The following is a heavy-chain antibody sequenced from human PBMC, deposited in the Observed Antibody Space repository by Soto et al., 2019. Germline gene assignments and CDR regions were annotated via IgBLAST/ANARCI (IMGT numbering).Heavy chain of an antibody. CDR1: GYTFTNND. D-gene: IGHD5-18*01. J-gene: IGHJ5*02. CDR3: ARMESFGSLNWFDP. CDR2: MNPGSGDT. V-gene: IGHV1-8*02. Sequence: ASVKVSCKAAGYTFTNNDFGWVRQATGQGLEWMGWMNPGSGDTGYAQKFQGRVTMTRDISIATAYMELNSLTSEDTAIYYCARMESFGSLNWFDPWGQGTLVTVSS.